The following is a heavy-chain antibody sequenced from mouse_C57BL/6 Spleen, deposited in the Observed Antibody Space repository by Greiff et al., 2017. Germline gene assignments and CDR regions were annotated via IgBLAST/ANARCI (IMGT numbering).Heavy chain of an antibody. CDR2: ISSGGSYT. J-gene: IGHJ1*03. CDR3: AITGGYDGSYGGYFDV. V-gene: IGHV5-6*01. D-gene: IGHD2-3*01. CDR1: GFTFSSYG. Sequence: EVKVVESGGDLVKPGGSLKLSCAASGFTFSSYGMSWVRQTPDKRLEWVATISSGGSYTYYPDSVKGRFTISRDNAKNTLYLQMSSLKSEDTAMYYCAITGGYDGSYGGYFDVWGTGTTVTVSS.